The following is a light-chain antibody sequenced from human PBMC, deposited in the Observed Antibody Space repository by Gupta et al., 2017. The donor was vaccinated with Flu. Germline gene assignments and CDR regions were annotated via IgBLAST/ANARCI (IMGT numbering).Light chain of an antibody. CDR2: EVT. Sequence: SPLTQPPSASGSPGQSVTISCTGTSSDVGGYNYVSWYQQHPGKAPSLMIYEVTKRPAGVPARFSGSKSGNTASLTVSGRQEEEEADYYCSADAGSNNLVFGGGTKLTVL. CDR3: SADAGSNNLV. V-gene: IGLV2-8*01. CDR1: SSDVGGYNY. J-gene: IGLJ3*02.